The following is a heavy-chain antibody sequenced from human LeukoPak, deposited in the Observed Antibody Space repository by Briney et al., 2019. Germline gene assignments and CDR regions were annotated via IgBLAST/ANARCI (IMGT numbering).Heavy chain of an antibody. J-gene: IGHJ3*02. V-gene: IGHV3-49*04. CDR1: GFTFGDYA. CDR3: TRERDYPDAFDI. D-gene: IGHD4-11*01. CDR2: IRSKAYGGTT. Sequence: PGGSLRVSCTASGFTFGDYAMSWVRQAPGKGLEWVGFIRSKAYGGTTEYAASVKGRFTISRDDSKSIAYLQMNSLKTEDTAVYYCTRERDYPDAFDIWGQGTMVTVSS.